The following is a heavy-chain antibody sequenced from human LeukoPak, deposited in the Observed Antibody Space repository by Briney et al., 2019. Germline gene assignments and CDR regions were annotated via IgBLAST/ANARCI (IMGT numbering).Heavy chain of an antibody. D-gene: IGHD3-10*01. CDR3: ARAGYYGSGPRKYYYYMDV. Sequence: ASVKVSCKASGYDFIAYYIHWVRQAPGQGLEWMGWISAYNGNTNYAQKLQGRVTMTTDTSTSTAYMELRSLRSDDTAVYYCARAGYYGSGPRKYYYYMDVWGKGTTVTISS. V-gene: IGHV1-18*01. CDR2: ISAYNGNT. J-gene: IGHJ6*03. CDR1: GYDFIAYY.